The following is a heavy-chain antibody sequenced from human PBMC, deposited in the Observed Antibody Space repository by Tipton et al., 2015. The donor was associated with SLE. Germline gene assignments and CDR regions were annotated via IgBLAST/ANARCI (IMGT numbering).Heavy chain of an antibody. D-gene: IGHD4-17*01. J-gene: IGHJ4*02. V-gene: IGHV4-34*01. Sequence: LRLSCAVYGGSFSGYYWSWIRQPPGKGLEWIGEINHSGSTNYNPSLKSRVTISVDTSKNQFSLKLSSVTAADTAVYYCAREVYGDYKYYFDYWGQGTLVTVSS. CDR2: INHSGST. CDR3: AREVYGDYKYYFDY. CDR1: GGSFSGYY.